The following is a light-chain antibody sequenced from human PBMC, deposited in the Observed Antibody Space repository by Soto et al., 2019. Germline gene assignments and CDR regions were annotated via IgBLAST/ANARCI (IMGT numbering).Light chain of an antibody. CDR3: QHYNNWPIT. V-gene: IGKV3-15*01. CDR1: QSVVSN. CDR2: GTS. Sequence: EIMMTQSPASLSVSPGESVTLSCRASQSVVSNLAWYQQKPGQAPRLLIYGTSTRATGVPDRFSGSGSGTDFTLTISSLQAADFAVYHCQHYNNWPITFGQGTRLEI. J-gene: IGKJ5*01.